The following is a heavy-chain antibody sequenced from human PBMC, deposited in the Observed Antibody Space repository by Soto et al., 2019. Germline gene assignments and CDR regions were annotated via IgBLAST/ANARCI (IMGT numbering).Heavy chain of an antibody. V-gene: IGHV4-30-4*01. CDR2: IYHSRNA. Sequence: TLSVTCTVSAGSRGSGDDCWSWIRHPPGKGLERIAYIYHSRNAYYHRSLKSRLTISLDTSKNQFSLNLSSVTAADTAVYFCARVPRQREPTLCFDPWGQGTLVNGFS. CDR3: ARVPRQREPTLCFDP. CDR1: AGSRGSGDDC. D-gene: IGHD1-1*01. J-gene: IGHJ5*02.